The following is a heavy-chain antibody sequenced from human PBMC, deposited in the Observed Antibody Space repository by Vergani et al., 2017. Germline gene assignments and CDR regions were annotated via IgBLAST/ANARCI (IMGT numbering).Heavy chain of an antibody. CDR2: IYTSGST. V-gene: IGHV4-59*10. Sequence: QVQLQQWGAGLLKPSETLSLTSAVYGGSFSGYYWSWIRQPAGKGLGWSGRIYTSGSTNYNPSLKRRVTMSVDTSKNQFSLKLSSVTAADTAVYYCASVLIWFGEGWFDPWGQGTLVTVSS. CDR1: GGSFSGYY. D-gene: IGHD3-10*01. J-gene: IGHJ5*02. CDR3: ASVLIWFGEGWFDP.